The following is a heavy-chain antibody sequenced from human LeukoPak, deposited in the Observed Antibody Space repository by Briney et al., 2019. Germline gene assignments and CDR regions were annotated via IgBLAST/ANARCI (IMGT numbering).Heavy chain of an antibody. D-gene: IGHD4-23*01. J-gene: IGHJ4*02. CDR1: GGSISSYY. CDR2: IYYSGST. CDR3: ARATVVKVYDY. V-gene: IGHV4-59*01. Sequence: SETLSLTYTVSGGSISSYYWSWIRQPPGKGLEWIWYIYYSGSTNYNPSLKSRVTISVDTSKNQFSLKLSSVTAADTAVYYCARATVVKVYDYWGQGTLVTVSS.